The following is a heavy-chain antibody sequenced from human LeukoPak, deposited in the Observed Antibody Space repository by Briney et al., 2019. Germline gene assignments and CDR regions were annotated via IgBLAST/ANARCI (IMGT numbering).Heavy chain of an antibody. CDR2: IYTSGST. CDR1: GGSISSGGYY. J-gene: IGHJ4*02. D-gene: IGHD6-13*01. Sequence: PSETLSLTCTVSGGSISSGGYYWSWIRQPAGKGLEWIGRIYTSGSTNYNPSLKSRVTISVDTSKNQFSLKLSSVTAADTAVYYCARRVTAAGEPFDYWGQGTLVTVSS. V-gene: IGHV4-61*02. CDR3: ARRVTAAGEPFDY.